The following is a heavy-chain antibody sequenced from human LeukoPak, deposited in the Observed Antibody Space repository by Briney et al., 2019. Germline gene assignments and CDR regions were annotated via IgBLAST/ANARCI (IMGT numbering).Heavy chain of an antibody. J-gene: IGHJ4*02. CDR1: GFTFSSHG. D-gene: IGHD6-13*01. CDR2: IPYDGSNK. CDR3: ARDRSSSWALDY. Sequence: GRSLRLSCVASGFTFSSHGMHWVRQAPGKGLEWVAIIPYDGSNKYFADSVKGRFTISRDSSKNTLYLQMNSLRAEDTAVYYCARDRSSSWALDYWGQGTLVTVSS. V-gene: IGHV3-30*03.